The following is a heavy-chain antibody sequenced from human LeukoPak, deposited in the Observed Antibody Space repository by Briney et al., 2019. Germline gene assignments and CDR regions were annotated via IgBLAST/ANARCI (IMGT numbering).Heavy chain of an antibody. Sequence: GESLEISCTGSGYSFTSYWIAWVRQMPGKGLEWMGIIYAGGSDTRYSPSFQGQVSISVGKSINTAYLQWRSLKASDTAMYYCGRSGHYGTDVWGQGTTVTVSS. V-gene: IGHV5-51*01. CDR2: IYAGGSDT. CDR1: GYSFTSYW. D-gene: IGHD3-10*01. J-gene: IGHJ6*02. CDR3: GRSGHYGTDV.